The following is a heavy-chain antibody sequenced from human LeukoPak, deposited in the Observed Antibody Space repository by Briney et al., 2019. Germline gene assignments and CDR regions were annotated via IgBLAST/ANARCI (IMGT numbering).Heavy chain of an antibody. CDR3: ARDLGPYGDLHYGMDV. CDR2: IYSGGST. D-gene: IGHD4-17*01. J-gene: IGHJ6*02. CDR1: GFTVSSNY. V-gene: IGHV3-53*01. Sequence: GGSLRLSCAASGFTVSSNYMSWVRQAPGKGLEWVSVIYSGGSTYYADSVKGRFTISRDNSKNTLYLQMNSLRAEDTAVYYCARDLGPYGDLHYGMDVWGQGTTVTVSS.